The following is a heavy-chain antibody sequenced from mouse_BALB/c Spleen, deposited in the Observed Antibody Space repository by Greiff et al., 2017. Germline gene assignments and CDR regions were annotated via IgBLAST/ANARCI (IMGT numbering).Heavy chain of an antibody. Sequence: EVQGVESGGGLVKPGGSLKLSCAASGFAFSSYDMSWVRQTPEKRLEWVAYISSGGGSTYYPDTVKGRFTISRDNAKNTLYLQMSSLKSEDTAMYYCARHQYGNYWFAYWGQGTLVTVSA. D-gene: IGHD2-10*02. CDR3: ARHQYGNYWFAY. V-gene: IGHV5-12-1*01. J-gene: IGHJ3*01. CDR1: GFAFSSYD. CDR2: ISSGGGST.